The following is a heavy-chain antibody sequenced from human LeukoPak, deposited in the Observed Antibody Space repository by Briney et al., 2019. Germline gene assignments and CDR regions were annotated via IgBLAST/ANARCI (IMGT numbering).Heavy chain of an antibody. Sequence: ASVTVSCKASGYTFTGYYMHWVRQAPGQGVEGMGWINPNSGGTNYAQKFQGRVTMTRDTSISTAYMELSRLRSDDTAVYYCARGLVASYNWFDPWGQGTLVTVSS. V-gene: IGHV1-2*02. CDR1: GYTFTGYY. J-gene: IGHJ5*02. CDR3: ARGLVASYNWFDP. D-gene: IGHD2-8*02. CDR2: INPNSGGT.